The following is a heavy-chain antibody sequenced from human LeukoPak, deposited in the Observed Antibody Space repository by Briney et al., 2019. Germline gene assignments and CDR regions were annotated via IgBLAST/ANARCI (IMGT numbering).Heavy chain of an antibody. J-gene: IGHJ4*02. D-gene: IGHD3-22*01. CDR1: GYTFSSYY. CDR3: ARAYYYDSSAYYPGGDY. CDR2: INPSGGST. Sequence: GASVKVSCKASGYTFSSYYMCWVRQAPGQGLEWMGIINPSGGSTSYAQKFQGRVTMTRDTSTSTVYMELSSLRSEDTAVYYCARAYYYDSSAYYPGGDYWGQGTLVTGSS. V-gene: IGHV1-46*01.